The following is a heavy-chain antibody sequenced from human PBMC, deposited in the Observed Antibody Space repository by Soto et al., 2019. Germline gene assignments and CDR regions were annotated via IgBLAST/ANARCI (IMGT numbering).Heavy chain of an antibody. Sequence: PSETLSLTCTVSGDSVTSVSDYWSWIRQPPGKGLEWIGYIYYSGSADYNPSLGSRVTISIDTSKNQFSLKLTSVTAADTAVYYCARGVGFGYYYYHMDLWGQGTTVNVS. V-gene: IGHV4-61*01. CDR3: ARGVGFGYYYYHMDL. CDR1: GDSVTSVSDY. D-gene: IGHD3-10*01. CDR2: IYYSGSA. J-gene: IGHJ6*02.